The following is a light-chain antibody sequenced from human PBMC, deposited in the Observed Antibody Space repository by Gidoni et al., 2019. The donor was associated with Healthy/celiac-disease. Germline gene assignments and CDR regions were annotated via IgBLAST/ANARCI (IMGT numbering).Light chain of an antibody. CDR3: QQYYSTPWT. V-gene: IGKV4-1*01. J-gene: IGKJ1*01. CDR2: WAS. CDR1: QSVLYSSNNKNY. Sequence: DIVMPQSPDSLALSLGERATINCKSSQSVLYSSNNKNYLAWYQQKPGQPPKLLIYWASTRESGVPDRFSGSGSGTDFTLTISSLQAEDVAVYYCQQYYSTPWTFXQXTKVEIK.